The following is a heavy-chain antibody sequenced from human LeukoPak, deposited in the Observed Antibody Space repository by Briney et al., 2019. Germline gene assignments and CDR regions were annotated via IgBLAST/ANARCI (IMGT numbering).Heavy chain of an antibody. J-gene: IGHJ6*02. Sequence: PSETLSLTCTVSGGSISSYYWSWIRQPPGKELEWIGYIYYSGSTNYNPSLKSRVTISVDTSKNQFSLKLSSVTAADTAVYYCARESIAIMDVWGQGTTVTVSS. CDR2: IYYSGST. V-gene: IGHV4-59*01. CDR1: GGSISSYY. CDR3: ARESIAIMDV.